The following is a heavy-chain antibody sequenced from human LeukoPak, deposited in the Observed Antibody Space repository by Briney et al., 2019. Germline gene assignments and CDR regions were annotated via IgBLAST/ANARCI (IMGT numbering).Heavy chain of an antibody. CDR3: ARRADYGDNGGFDY. CDR1: GGSISSSSYY. V-gene: IGHV4-39*01. D-gene: IGHD4-17*01. J-gene: IGHJ4*02. Sequence: SETLSLTCTVSGGSISSSSYYWGLIRQPPGKGLEWIGSIYYSGSTYYNPSLKSRVTISVDTSKNQFSLKLSSVTAADTAVYYCARRADYGDNGGFDYWGQGTLVTVSS. CDR2: IYYSGST.